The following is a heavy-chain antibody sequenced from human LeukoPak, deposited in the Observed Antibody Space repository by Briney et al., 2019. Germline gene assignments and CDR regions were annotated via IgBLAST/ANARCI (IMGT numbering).Heavy chain of an antibody. V-gene: IGHV1-69*13. CDR2: IIPIFGTA. J-gene: IGHJ4*02. CDR1: GGTFSSYD. CDR3: ASPDREVITTWPYFDY. D-gene: IGHD3-22*01. Sequence: ASVKVSCKASGGTFSSYDISWVRPAPGQGLERMGGIIPIFGTANYAQKFQGRVTITADESTSTAYMELSSLRSEDTAVYYCASPDREVITTWPYFDYWGQGTLVTVSS.